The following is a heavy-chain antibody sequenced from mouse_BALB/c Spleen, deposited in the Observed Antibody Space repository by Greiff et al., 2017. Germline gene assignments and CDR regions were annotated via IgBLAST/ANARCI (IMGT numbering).Heavy chain of an antibody. J-gene: IGHJ3*01. CDR3: ARRDYYDPFAY. CDR1: GDSITSCY. Sequence: VQLKQSGPSLVKPSQTLSLTCSVTGDSITSCYWNWIRKFPGNKLEYMGYISYSGSTYYNPSLKSRISITRDTSKNQYYLQLNSVTTEDTATYYCARRDYYDPFAYWGQGTLVTVSA. D-gene: IGHD1-1*01. V-gene: IGHV3-8*02. CDR2: ISYSGST.